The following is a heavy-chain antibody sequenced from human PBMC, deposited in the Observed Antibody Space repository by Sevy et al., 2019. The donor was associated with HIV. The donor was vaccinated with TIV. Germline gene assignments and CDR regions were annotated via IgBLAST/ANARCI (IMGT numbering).Heavy chain of an antibody. CDR3: ARSIASVLPGPLGLFFRVYSNWFGP. V-gene: IGHV4-34*01. CDR2: ISHIRST. D-gene: IGHD6-13*01. CDR1: GGSFSDYY. Sequence: SETLSLTCAVYGGSFSDYYWSWIRQPPGGGLEWIGEISHIRSTNYNPSLKSRVTMSLDTSTNQFSLKLKSMTAADTAVYYCARSIASVLPGPLGLFFRVYSNWFGPWGQGTLVTVSS. J-gene: IGHJ5*02.